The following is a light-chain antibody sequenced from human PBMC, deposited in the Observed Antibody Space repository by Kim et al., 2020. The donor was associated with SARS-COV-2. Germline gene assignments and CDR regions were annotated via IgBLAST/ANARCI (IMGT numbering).Light chain of an antibody. CDR2: YDS. CDR3: QVWDSSSDHVV. Sequence: SYELTQPPSVSVAPGKTARITCGGNNIGSKSVHWYQQKPGQAPVLVIYYDSDRPSGIPERFSGSNSGNTATLTISRVEAGDEADYYCQVWDSSSDHVVFGGGTQLPVL. CDR1: NIGSKS. J-gene: IGLJ2*01. V-gene: IGLV3-21*04.